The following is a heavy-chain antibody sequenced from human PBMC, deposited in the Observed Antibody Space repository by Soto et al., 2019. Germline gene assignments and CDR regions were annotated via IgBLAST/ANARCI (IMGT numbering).Heavy chain of an antibody. J-gene: IGHJ6*02. CDR3: ARVGVMGTAMVNWPFYYYGMDV. CDR1: GFTFSSYD. V-gene: IGHV3-13*01. CDR2: IGTAGDT. Sequence: GGSLRLSCAASGFTFSSYDMHWVRQATGKGLEWVSAIGTAGDTYYPGSVKGRFTISRENAKNSLYLQMNSLRAEDTAVYYCARVGVMGTAMVNWPFYYYGMDVWGQGTTVTVSS. D-gene: IGHD5-18*01.